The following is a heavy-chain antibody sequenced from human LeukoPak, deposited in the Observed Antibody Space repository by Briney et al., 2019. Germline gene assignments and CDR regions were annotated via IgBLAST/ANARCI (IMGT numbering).Heavy chain of an antibody. D-gene: IGHD6-13*01. Sequence: ASVKVSCKASGYTFTSYGISWVRQPPGQGLEWMGWISAYNGNTNYAQKLQGRVTMTTDTSTSTAYMELRSLRSDDTAVYYCARDPHIAAAGTGWFDPWGQGTLVTVSS. CDR2: ISAYNGNT. CDR3: ARDPHIAAAGTGWFDP. V-gene: IGHV1-18*01. CDR1: GYTFTSYG. J-gene: IGHJ5*02.